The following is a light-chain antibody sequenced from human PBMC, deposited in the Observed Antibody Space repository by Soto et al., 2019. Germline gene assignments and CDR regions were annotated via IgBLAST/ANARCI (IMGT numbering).Light chain of an antibody. V-gene: IGLV4-69*01. CDR1: SGHSNYA. CDR3: QTWGTGIQV. J-gene: IGLJ3*02. Sequence: QTVVTQSPSASASLGASVKLTCTLSSGHSNYAIAWHQQQPEKGPRYLMILNSDGSHSKGDGIPDRFSGSSSGAERYLTISSLQSEDEADYYCQTWGTGIQVFGGGTKVTVL. CDR2: LNSDGSH.